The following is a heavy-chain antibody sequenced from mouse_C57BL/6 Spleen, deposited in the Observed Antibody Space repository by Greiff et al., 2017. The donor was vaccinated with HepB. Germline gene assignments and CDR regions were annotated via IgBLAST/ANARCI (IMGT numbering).Heavy chain of an antibody. V-gene: IGHV1-72*01. CDR3: ARYYGNPHYYAMDY. D-gene: IGHD2-1*01. J-gene: IGHJ4*01. CDR1: GYTFTSYW. Sequence: QVQLQQPGAELVKPGASVKLSCKASGYTFTSYWMHWVKQRPGRGLEWIGRIDPNSGGTKYNEKFKSKATLTVDKPSSKAYMQLSSLTSEDSAVYYCARYYGNPHYYAMDYWGQGTSVTVSS. CDR2: IDPNSGGT.